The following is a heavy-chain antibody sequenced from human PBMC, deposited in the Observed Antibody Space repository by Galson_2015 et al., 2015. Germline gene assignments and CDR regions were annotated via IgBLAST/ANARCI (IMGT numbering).Heavy chain of an antibody. CDR1: GGSLSSSSFY. J-gene: IGHJ4*02. Sequence: SEALFLTCTVSGGSLSSSSFYWGWVRPPPGKGLGWVGGIYYSGSTYYNPSLKSRVTISVDTSKNQFSLKLSSVTAADTAVYYCATYYYDSSGGNFDYWGQGTLVTVSS. V-gene: IGHV4-39*07. CDR3: ATYYYDSSGGNFDY. CDR2: IYYSGST. D-gene: IGHD3-22*01.